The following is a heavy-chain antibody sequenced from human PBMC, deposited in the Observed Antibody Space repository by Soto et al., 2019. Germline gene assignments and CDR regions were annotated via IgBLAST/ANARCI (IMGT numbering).Heavy chain of an antibody. J-gene: IGHJ4*02. Sequence: SETLSLTCTVYGGSINSYYFSWILQPPGKGLEWIGYIYYSGSTNYNPSLKSRVTISADTSKNQFSLKLSSVTAADTAVYYCARDRYSYGTQYYFDYWGQGTLVTVSS. CDR2: IYYSGST. V-gene: IGHV4-59*01. CDR1: GGSINSYY. D-gene: IGHD5-18*01. CDR3: ARDRYSYGTQYYFDY.